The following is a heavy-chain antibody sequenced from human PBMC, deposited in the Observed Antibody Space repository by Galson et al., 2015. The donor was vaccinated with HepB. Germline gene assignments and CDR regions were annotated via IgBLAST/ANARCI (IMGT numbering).Heavy chain of an antibody. V-gene: IGHV5-51*01. CDR2: IYPGDSDT. D-gene: IGHD3-16*01. J-gene: IGHJ6*03. CDR3: ARYTPYYYYMDV. CDR1: GYNFTNYW. Sequence: QSGAEVKEPGESLKISCKGSGYNFTNYWIVWVRQMPGKGLEWMGLIYPGDSDTRYSPSFQGQVTISVDKSTSTAYLQWSSLKASDTAMYYCARYTPYYYYMDVWGKGTTVTVSS.